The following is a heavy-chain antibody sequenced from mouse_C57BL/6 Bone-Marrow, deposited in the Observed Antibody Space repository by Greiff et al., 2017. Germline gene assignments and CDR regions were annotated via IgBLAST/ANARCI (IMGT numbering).Heavy chain of an antibody. Sequence: QVQLQQPGAELVKPGASVKLSCKASGYTFTNYWMHWVNQRPGQGLEWIGMLHPNGGSPDYNEKFKSEATLSVDQSSRTAYMELSSLTSEDSAVYYCARSNDYDDYTMDYWCQGNSVTVSA. CDR1: GYTFTNYW. D-gene: IGHD2-4*01. CDR2: LHPNGGSP. CDR3: ARSNDYDDYTMDY. J-gene: IGHJ4*01. V-gene: IGHV1-64*01.